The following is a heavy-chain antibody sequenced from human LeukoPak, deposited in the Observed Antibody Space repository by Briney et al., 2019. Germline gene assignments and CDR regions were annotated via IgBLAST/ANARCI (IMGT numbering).Heavy chain of an antibody. CDR3: AINPRYITIFVARPGWFDP. Sequence: GGSLRLSCAASGFTFSSYSMNWVRQAPGKGLEWVSSISSSSSYIYYADSVKGRFTISRDNAKNSLYLQMNSLRAEDTAVYYCAINPRYITIFVARPGWFDPWGQGTLVTVSS. CDR2: ISSSSSYI. CDR1: GFTFSSYS. J-gene: IGHJ5*02. D-gene: IGHD3-3*01. V-gene: IGHV3-21*01.